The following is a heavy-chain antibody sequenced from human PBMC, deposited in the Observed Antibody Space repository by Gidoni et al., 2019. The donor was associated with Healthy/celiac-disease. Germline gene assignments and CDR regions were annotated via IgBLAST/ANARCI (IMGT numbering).Heavy chain of an antibody. CDR3: ASSLSSGWGHSFDI. CDR2: INWNGGST. D-gene: IGHD6-19*01. Sequence: EVQLVESGGGVVRPGGSLRLSCGASGFTFDDYGMSWFRQAPWNGLDWVSGINWNGGSTGYADSVKGRFTISRANAKNSLYLQMNSLRAEDTALYHCASSLSSGWGHSFDICGQGTMVTVSS. J-gene: IGHJ3*02. CDR1: GFTFDDYG. V-gene: IGHV3-20*01.